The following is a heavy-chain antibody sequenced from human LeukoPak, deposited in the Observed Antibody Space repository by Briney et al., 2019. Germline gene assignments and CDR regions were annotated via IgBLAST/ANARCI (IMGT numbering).Heavy chain of an antibody. CDR3: ARDRISGQYYYYGMDV. Sequence: SETLSLTCTVSGGSISSYYWSWLRQPPGKGLEWIGYIYYSGSTNYNPSLKSRVTISLDTSENQFSLKLSSVTAADTAVYYCARDRISGQYYYYGMDVWGQGTTVTVSS. CDR2: IYYSGST. CDR1: GGSISSYY. D-gene: IGHD2-15*01. J-gene: IGHJ6*02. V-gene: IGHV4-59*01.